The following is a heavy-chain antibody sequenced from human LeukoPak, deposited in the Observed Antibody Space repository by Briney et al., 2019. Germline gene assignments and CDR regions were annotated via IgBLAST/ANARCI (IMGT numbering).Heavy chain of an antibody. Sequence: SETLSLTCAVSGYSISSGYYWGWIRQPPGKGLEWIGSIYHSGSTYYNPSLKSRVTISVDTSKSQFSLKLSSVTAADTAVYYCARGEDGYNSFYYYYYMDVWGKGTTVTVSS. D-gene: IGHD5-24*01. CDR2: IYHSGST. CDR1: GYSISSGYY. V-gene: IGHV4-38-2*01. CDR3: ARGEDGYNSFYYYYYMDV. J-gene: IGHJ6*03.